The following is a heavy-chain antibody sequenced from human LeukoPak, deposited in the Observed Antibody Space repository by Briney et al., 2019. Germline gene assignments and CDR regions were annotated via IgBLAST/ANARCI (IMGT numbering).Heavy chain of an antibody. CDR3: ARDNRMLGCGEGNNWFDP. Sequence: PSETLSLTCTVSVGSISSYYWSWIRQPPGKGLEWIGYLYYRGSNNYNPSLKSRVTISVDTSKNQLSLKLSSVTAADAAVYYCARDNRMLGCGEGNNWFDPWGQGTLVTVSS. J-gene: IGHJ5*02. D-gene: IGHD3-10*01. V-gene: IGHV4-59*01. CDR1: VGSISSYY. CDR2: LYYRGSN.